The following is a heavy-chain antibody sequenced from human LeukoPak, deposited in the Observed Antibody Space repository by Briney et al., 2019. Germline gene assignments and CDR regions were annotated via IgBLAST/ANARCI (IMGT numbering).Heavy chain of an antibody. CDR1: GFTPSTYN. Sequence: PQGSLRLSSAASGFTPSTYNMNSVPQAPGNGLEWVSSISSSGSYEYYADSAKGRFTISRDNAKHSLYLQMNSLRAEDTALYYCARTEDGSSWNFDYWGQGTLVTVSS. CDR2: ISSSGSYE. CDR3: ARTEDGSSWNFDY. V-gene: IGHV3-21*01. D-gene: IGHD6-13*01. J-gene: IGHJ4*02.